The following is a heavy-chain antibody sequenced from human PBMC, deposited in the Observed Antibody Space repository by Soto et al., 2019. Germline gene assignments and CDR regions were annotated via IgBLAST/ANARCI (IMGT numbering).Heavy chain of an antibody. D-gene: IGHD5-18*01. CDR3: PKVDTAILRYYYYGGMDV. J-gene: IGHJ6*02. CDR2: ISYDGSNK. V-gene: IGHV3-30*18. Sequence: QVQLVESGGGVVQPGRSLRLSCAASGFTFSSYGMHSVLQAPGKGLEWVAVISYDGSNKYYADSVKGRFTISRDNSKTTFYLQMNKLRADDTAVYYCPKVDTAILRYYYYGGMDVWGQGTTVNGSS. CDR1: GFTFSSYG.